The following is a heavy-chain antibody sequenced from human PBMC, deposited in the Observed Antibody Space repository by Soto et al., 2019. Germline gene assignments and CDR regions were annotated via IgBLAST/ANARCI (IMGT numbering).Heavy chain of an antibody. D-gene: IGHD6-19*01. Sequence: QVPLVQSGAEVKKPGASVKVSCKASGYTFTNFGISWVRQAPGQGLEWMGWISAYNGNINYSQKLQGRVTMTTDTSTSTAYMELRSLNSDDTAVYYCAREGSGWYLVYWGQGTLVTVSS. CDR3: AREGSGWYLVY. CDR1: GYTFTNFG. J-gene: IGHJ4*02. V-gene: IGHV1-18*01. CDR2: ISAYNGNI.